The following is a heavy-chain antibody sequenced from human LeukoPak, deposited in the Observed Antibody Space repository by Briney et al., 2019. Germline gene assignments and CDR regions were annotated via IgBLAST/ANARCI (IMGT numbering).Heavy chain of an antibody. V-gene: IGHV3-23*01. CDR2: ISGSGGST. J-gene: IGHJ6*02. Sequence: PGGSLRLSCAASGFTFSSYAMSWVRQAPGKGLEWVSAISGSGGSTYYADSVKGRFTISRDNSKNTLYLQMNSLRAEDTAVYYCAKFAAGRVRGYYGMDVWGQGTTVTVSS. CDR1: GFTFSSYA. D-gene: IGHD6-13*01. CDR3: AKFAAGRVRGYYGMDV.